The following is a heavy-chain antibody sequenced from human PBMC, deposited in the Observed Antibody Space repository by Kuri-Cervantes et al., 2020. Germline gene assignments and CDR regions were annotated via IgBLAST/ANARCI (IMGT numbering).Heavy chain of an antibody. D-gene: IGHD1-26*01. Sequence: SVKVSCKASGGTFSSYAISWVRQAPGQGLEWMGGIIPIFGTANYAQKLQGRATITTDESISTAYMELSRLRSDDTAVYYCARALIVGAKSLFDYWGQGTLVTVSS. V-gene: IGHV1-69*05. J-gene: IGHJ4*02. CDR1: GGTFSSYA. CDR2: IIPIFGTA. CDR3: ARALIVGAKSLFDY.